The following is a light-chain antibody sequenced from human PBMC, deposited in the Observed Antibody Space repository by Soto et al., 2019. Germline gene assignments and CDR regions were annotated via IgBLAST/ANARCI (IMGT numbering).Light chain of an antibody. Sequence: DIQMSKSPSSLSASVGDRVTITCRASQSISSYLNWYQQKPGKAPNLLIYEASSLQSGVPSGFSGTGSGTAFTPTISSLQPEDFATYYCQQTYSTPRTFGQGTKVDIK. J-gene: IGKJ1*01. CDR3: QQTYSTPRT. CDR2: EAS. V-gene: IGKV1-39*01. CDR1: QSISSY.